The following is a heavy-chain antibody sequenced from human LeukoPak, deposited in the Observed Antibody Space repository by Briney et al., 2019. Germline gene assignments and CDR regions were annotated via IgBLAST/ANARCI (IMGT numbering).Heavy chain of an antibody. CDR1: GFTFSSYG. Sequence: PGRSLRLSCAASGFTFSSYGMHWVRQAPGKGLEWVAVIWYDGSNKYYADSVKGRFTISRDNSKNTLYLQMNSLRAEDTAVYYCARDAVPRMVGATFPPDYWGQGTLVTVSS. V-gene: IGHV3-33*01. CDR2: IWYDGSNK. CDR3: ARDAVPRMVGATFPPDY. D-gene: IGHD1-26*01. J-gene: IGHJ4*02.